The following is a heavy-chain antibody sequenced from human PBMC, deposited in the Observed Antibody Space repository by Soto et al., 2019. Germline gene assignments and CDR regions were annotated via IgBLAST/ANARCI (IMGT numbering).Heavy chain of an antibody. D-gene: IGHD3-16*01. CDR2: ISYDGS. Sequence: QVQVVESGGCVVHPGRSLRLYCVASGFTISSSGMHWVRQAPGKGVEWVSAISYDGSHYGDSVKGRFTISRDNSKNMVHMQVNSVVDEDTAVYYYVKGPENWGNSGWFEPGGQGTLVPVSS. J-gene: IGHJ5*02. V-gene: IGHV3-30*18. CDR1: GFTISSSG. CDR3: VKGPENWGNSGWFEP.